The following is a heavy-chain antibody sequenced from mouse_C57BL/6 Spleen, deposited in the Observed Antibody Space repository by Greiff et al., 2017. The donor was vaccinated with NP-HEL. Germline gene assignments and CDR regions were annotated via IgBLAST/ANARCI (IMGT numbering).Heavy chain of an antibody. CDR3: AVRLMGHFDY. Sequence: EVKLMESGGGLVKPGGSLKLSCAASGFTFSDYGMHWVRQAPEKGLEWVAYISSGSSTIYYADTVKGRFTISRDNAKNTPFLQMTSLRSEDTAMYYCAVRLMGHFDYWGQGTTLTVSS. D-gene: IGHD1-3*01. J-gene: IGHJ2*01. CDR2: ISSGSSTI. CDR1: GFTFSDYG. V-gene: IGHV5-17*01.